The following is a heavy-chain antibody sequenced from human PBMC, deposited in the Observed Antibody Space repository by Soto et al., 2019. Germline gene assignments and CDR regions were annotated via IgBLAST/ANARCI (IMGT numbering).Heavy chain of an antibody. CDR2: INHSGST. CDR1: GGSFSGYY. V-gene: IGHV4-34*01. CDR3: ARGRHGSYFAPFPYYYYMDV. D-gene: IGHD3-9*01. Sequence: SETLSLTCAVYGGSFSGYYWSWIRQPPGKGLEWIGEINHSGSTNYNPSLKSRVTISVDTSKNQFSLKLSSVTAADTAVYYCARGRHGSYFAPFPYYYYMDVWGKGTTVTVSS. J-gene: IGHJ6*03.